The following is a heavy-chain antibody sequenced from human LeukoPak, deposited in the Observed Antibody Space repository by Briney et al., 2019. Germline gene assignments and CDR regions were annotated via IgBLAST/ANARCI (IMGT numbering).Heavy chain of an antibody. CDR3: ARSYSSSRNWFDP. D-gene: IGHD6-13*01. CDR2: IWYDGSNK. Sequence: GGSLRLSCAASGFTFSSYGMHWVRQAPGKGLEWVAVIWYDGSNKYYADSVKGRFTISRDNSKNTLYLQMNSLRAEDTAVYYCARSYSSSRNWFDPWGQGTLVTVSS. CDR1: GFTFSSYG. V-gene: IGHV3-33*01. J-gene: IGHJ5*02.